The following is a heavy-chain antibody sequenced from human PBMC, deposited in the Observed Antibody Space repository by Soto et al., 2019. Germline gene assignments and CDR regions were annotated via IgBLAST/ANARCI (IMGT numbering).Heavy chain of an antibody. CDR2: ISGSGGST. CDR1: GFTFSSYA. Sequence: GGSLRLSCAASGFTFSSYAMSWVRQAPGKGLEWVSAISGSGGSTYYADSVKGRFTISRDNSKNTLYLQMNSLRAEDTAVYYCAKAGPLGELSLGYFQHWGQGTLVTVSS. V-gene: IGHV3-23*01. CDR3: AKAGPLGELSLGYFQH. D-gene: IGHD3-16*02. J-gene: IGHJ1*01.